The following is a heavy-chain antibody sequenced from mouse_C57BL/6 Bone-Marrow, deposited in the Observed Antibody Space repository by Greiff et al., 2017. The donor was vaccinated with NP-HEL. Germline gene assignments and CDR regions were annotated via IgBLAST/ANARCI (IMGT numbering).Heavy chain of an antibody. CDR2: IRNKANGYTT. Sequence: EVQVVESGGGLVQPGGSLSLSCAASGFTFTDYYMSWVRQPPGKALEWLGFIRNKANGYTTEYSASVKGRFTISRDNSQSILYLQMNALRAEDSATYYCARLVWLLRSVAMDYWGQGTSVTVSS. CDR1: GFTFTDYY. J-gene: IGHJ4*01. CDR3: ARLVWLLRSVAMDY. D-gene: IGHD2-3*01. V-gene: IGHV7-3*01.